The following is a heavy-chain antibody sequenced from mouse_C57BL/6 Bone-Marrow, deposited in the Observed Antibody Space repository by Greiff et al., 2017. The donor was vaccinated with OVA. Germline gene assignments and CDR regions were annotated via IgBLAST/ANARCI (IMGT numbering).Heavy chain of an antibody. V-gene: IGHV5-9-1*02. J-gene: IGHJ2*01. CDR2: ISSGGDYI. D-gene: IGHD2-3*01. CDR3: TREGDGYYVYFDY. CDR1: GFTFSSYA. Sequence: EVKLVESGEGLVKPGGSLKLSCAASGFTFSSYAMSWVRQTPEKRLEWVAYISSGGDYIYYADTVKGRFTISRDNARNTLYLQMSSLKSEDTAMYYCTREGDGYYVYFDYWGQGTTLTVSS.